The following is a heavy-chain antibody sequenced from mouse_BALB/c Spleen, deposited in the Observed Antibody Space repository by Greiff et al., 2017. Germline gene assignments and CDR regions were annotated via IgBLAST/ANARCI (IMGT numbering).Heavy chain of an antibody. CDR3: ARDGYDGVFAY. D-gene: IGHD2-2*01. CDR1: GFTFSSYG. CDR2: INSNGGST. J-gene: IGHJ3*01. V-gene: IGHV5-6-3*01. Sequence: EVQGVESGGGLVQPGGSLKLSCAASGFTFSSYGMSWVRQTPDKRLELVATINSNGGSTYYPDSVKGRFTISRDNAKNTLYLQMSSLKSEDTAMYYCARDGYDGVFAYWGQGTLVTVSA.